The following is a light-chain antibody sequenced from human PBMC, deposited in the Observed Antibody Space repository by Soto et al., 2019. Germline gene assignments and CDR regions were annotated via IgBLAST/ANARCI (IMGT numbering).Light chain of an antibody. CDR1: QSVGSN. V-gene: IGKV3-15*01. CDR2: GAS. CDR3: QQYNNWPPYI. Sequence: EMVMTQSPSTLSVSPGERATLSCRASQSVGSNLAWYQQKPGQAPRLLIYGASFRATGIPARYSGSGSGTEFTLTISSLQSEDVGIYYCQQYNNWPPYIFGQGTKLEIK. J-gene: IGKJ2*01.